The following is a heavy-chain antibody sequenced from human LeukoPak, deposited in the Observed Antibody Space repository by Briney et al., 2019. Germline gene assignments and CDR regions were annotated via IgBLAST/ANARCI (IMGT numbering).Heavy chain of an antibody. CDR1: GGTFSSYA. J-gene: IGHJ5*02. Sequence: SVKVSCKASGGTFSSYAISWVRQAPGQGLEWMGGIIPIFGTANYAQKFQGRVTITADESTSTAYMELSSLRSEDTAVYYCARTGARYSGSYAQDDWFDPWGQGTLVTVSS. D-gene: IGHD1-26*01. CDR2: IIPIFGTA. CDR3: ARTGARYSGSYAQDDWFDP. V-gene: IGHV1-69*13.